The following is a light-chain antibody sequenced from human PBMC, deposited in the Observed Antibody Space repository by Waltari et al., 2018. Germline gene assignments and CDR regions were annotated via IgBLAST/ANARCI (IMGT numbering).Light chain of an antibody. CDR2: DAS. CDR3: QQRKTWPIT. V-gene: IGKV3-11*01. CDR1: QSVSSF. Sequence: EIVLTQSPVTLSLSPGERATLSCRASQSVSSFLAWYQQKRGQAPRLLIYDASTRATGIPARFSGSGSGTDFTLTISSLEPEDFAVYYCQQRKTWPITFGQGTRLEIK. J-gene: IGKJ5*01.